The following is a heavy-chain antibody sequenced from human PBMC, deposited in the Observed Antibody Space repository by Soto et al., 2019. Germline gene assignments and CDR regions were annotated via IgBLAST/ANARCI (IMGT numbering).Heavy chain of an antibody. V-gene: IGHV3-53*02. CDR2: TFTGGST. J-gene: IGHJ6*02. CDR3: AKKPPSSIQGWAFGMDV. Sequence: EVQLVETGGGLIQPGGSLRLSCLASGFSVTTNYIIWVRQPPGKGLEWVSTTFTGGSTHYADSVKGRFSISRDNSKNTVYRQMNHLRVEDTAVYYCAKKPPSSIQGWAFGMDVWGQGTTVSVSS. CDR1: GFSVTTNY. D-gene: IGHD1-26*01.